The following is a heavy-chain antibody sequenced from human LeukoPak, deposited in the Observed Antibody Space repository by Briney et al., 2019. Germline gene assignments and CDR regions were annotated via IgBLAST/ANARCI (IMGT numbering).Heavy chain of an antibody. CDR3: ARGSDTLA. Sequence: GGSLRLSCAASGFPFSTYAMSWVRQAPGKGLEWVSSVRPSGDTTYYADSVKGRFTISRDNSENTLYLQMNSLRVEDTAVYYCARGSDTLAWGQGILVTVS. J-gene: IGHJ5*02. CDR1: GFPFSTYA. CDR2: VRPSGDTT. D-gene: IGHD3-10*01. V-gene: IGHV3-23*01.